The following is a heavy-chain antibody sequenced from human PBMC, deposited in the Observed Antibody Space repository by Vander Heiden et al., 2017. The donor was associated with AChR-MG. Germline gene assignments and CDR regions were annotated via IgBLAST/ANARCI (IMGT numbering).Heavy chain of an antibody. D-gene: IGHD6-19*01. CDR3: ARVGWGGDYFDY. CDR1: GGSISSYY. Sequence: QVQLQESGPGLVKPSETLSLTCTVSGGSISSYYWSWIRQPPGKGIEWIGFIYYSGSTNSNPSPKSRVTISVDTSKNQFSLKLSPGTAADTAGYYCARVGWGGDYFDYWGQGTLVTVSS. V-gene: IGHV4-59*01. J-gene: IGHJ4*02. CDR2: IYYSGST.